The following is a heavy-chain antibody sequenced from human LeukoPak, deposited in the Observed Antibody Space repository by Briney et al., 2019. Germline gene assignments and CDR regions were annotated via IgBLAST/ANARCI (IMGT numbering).Heavy chain of an antibody. CDR3: ARGRSTFDY. V-gene: IGHV3-20*04. D-gene: IGHD2-2*01. Sequence: GGSLRLSCAVSGFTFDDYGMSWVHQAPGKGLEWVSGINWNGGSIGYADSVKGRFTISRDNVKNSLYLQMNSLRAEDTALYYCARGRSTFDYWGQGTLVTVSS. J-gene: IGHJ4*02. CDR2: INWNGGSI. CDR1: GFTFDDYG.